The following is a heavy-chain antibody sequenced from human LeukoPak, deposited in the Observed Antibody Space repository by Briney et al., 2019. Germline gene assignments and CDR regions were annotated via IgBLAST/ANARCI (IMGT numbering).Heavy chain of an antibody. CDR3: ARRGVGAAQMFAAFDI. J-gene: IGHJ3*02. CDR1: GGSISSYY. V-gene: IGHV4-59*08. CDR2: IYYSGST. Sequence: SETLSLTCTVSGGSISSYYWSWIRQPPGKGLEWIGYIYYSGSTNYNPSLKSRVTISVDTSKNQFPLKLSSVTAADTAMYYCARRGVGAAQMFAAFDIWGQGTMVTVSS. D-gene: IGHD2-15*01.